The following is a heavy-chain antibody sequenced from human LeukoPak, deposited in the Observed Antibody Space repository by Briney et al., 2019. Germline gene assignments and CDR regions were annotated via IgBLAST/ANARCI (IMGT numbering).Heavy chain of an antibody. CDR1: GYTFTGYY. J-gene: IGHJ4*02. CDR2: INPNSGGT. D-gene: IGHD2-2*01. Sequence: ASVKVSCKASGYTFTGYYMHWVRQAPGQGLGWMGWINPNSGGTNYAQKFQGWVTMTRDTSISTAYMELSRLRSDDTAVYYCAKPLLGYCSSTSCPLGYWGQGTLVTVSS. CDR3: AKPLLGYCSSTSCPLGY. V-gene: IGHV1-2*04.